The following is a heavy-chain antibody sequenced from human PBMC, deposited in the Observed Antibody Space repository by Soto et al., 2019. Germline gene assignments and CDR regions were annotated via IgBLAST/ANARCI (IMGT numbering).Heavy chain of an antibody. V-gene: IGHV4-39*01. J-gene: IGHJ4*02. Sequence: PSETLSLTCAVSVGSISGSHYHLGWIRQPPGKGLEWIGSIHYTWKDYYNPSLRSRVTIYVDTSKNEFSLNLNSVTSADTAVYYCAITPGIQVAGPDYWGQGTLVTVSS. CDR2: IHYTWKD. CDR1: VGSISGSHYH. CDR3: AITPGIQVAGPDY. D-gene: IGHD6-19*01.